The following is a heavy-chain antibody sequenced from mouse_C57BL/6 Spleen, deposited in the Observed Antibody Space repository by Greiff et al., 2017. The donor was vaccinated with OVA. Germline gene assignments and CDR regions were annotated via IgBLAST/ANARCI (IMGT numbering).Heavy chain of an antibody. V-gene: IGHV1-81*01. CDR2: IYPRSGNT. CDR3: ARVGGSPMDY. CDR1: GYTFTSYG. Sequence: QVQLQQSGAELARPGASVKLSCKASGYTFTSYGISWVKQRTGQGLEWIGEIYPRSGNTYYNEKFKGKATLTADKYSSTAYMALRSLTSEDSAVYFCARVGGSPMDYWGQGTSVTVSS. J-gene: IGHJ4*01.